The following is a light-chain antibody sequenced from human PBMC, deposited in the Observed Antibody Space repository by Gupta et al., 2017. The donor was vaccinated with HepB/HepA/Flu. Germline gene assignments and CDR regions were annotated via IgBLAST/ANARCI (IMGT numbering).Light chain of an antibody. V-gene: IGLV1-44*01. CDR1: DSNIGDNE. CDR3: SSWDDSLNGLV. CDR2: NDI. J-gene: IGLJ3*02. Sequence: QSVLSQLPSASGAPGQRVTISCSGRDSNIGDNEVNWYRQLPGAAPSLLIYNDIQRPSGVPDRFSGSRSGTSASLAISGLQSEDEADYYCSSWDDSLNGLVLGGGTKLTVL.